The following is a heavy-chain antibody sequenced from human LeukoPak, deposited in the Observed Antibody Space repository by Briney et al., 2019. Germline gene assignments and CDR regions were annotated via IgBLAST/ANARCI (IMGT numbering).Heavy chain of an antibody. CDR2: INTDGTRI. Sequence: PSGGSLRLSCDTSGFTFSSYWMHWVRQAPGKGLEWLSRINTDGTRITYADSVKGRFTVSRDNAKNTLYLQMNSLRAEDTALYYCAREGQWLVLDFDYWGKGTLVSVSS. CDR1: GFTFSSYW. J-gene: IGHJ4*02. V-gene: IGHV3-74*01. CDR3: AREGQWLVLDFDY. D-gene: IGHD6-19*01.